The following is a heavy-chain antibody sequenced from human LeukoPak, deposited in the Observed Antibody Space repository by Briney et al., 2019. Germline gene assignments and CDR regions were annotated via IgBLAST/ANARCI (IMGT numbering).Heavy chain of an antibody. V-gene: IGHV3-30*18. CDR3: AKGGEVGATSFDY. CDR2: ISYDGSNK. Sequence: GGSLRLSCAASGFTFSSYGMHWGRQAPGTGLEWVAVISYDGSNKYYADSVKGRFTISRDNSKNTLYLQMNSLRAEDTAVYYCAKGGEVGATSFDYWGQGTLVTVSS. J-gene: IGHJ4*02. CDR1: GFTFSSYG. D-gene: IGHD1-26*01.